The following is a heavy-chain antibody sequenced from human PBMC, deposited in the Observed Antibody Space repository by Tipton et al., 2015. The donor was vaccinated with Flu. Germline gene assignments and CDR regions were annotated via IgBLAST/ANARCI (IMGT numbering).Heavy chain of an antibody. Sequence: SLRLSCAASGFTFSDYYMSWIRQAPGKGLEWVSYISSSSSYIYYADSVKGRFTISRDNAKNSLYLQMNSLRAEDTAVYYCAREASCSSTSCYTGHSYYYMDAGGKGPPVPVSS. V-gene: IGHV3-11*06. J-gene: IGHJ6*03. D-gene: IGHD2-2*02. CDR1: GFTFSDYY. CDR2: ISSSSSYI. CDR3: AREASCSSTSCYTGHSYYYMDA.